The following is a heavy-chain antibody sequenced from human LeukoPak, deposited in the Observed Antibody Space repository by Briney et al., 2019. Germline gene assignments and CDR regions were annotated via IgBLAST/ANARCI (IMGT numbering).Heavy chain of an antibody. CDR1: GYTFTGYY. CDR2: INPNSGGI. Sequence: GASVKVSCKASGYTFTGYYIHWVRQAPGQGLEWMGWINPNSGGINYAQKFQGRVTMTRDTSISTAYMELSRLSSDDTAVYYCALCSGGSCYSFDYWGQGTLVTVSS. J-gene: IGHJ4*02. D-gene: IGHD2-15*01. CDR3: ALCSGGSCYSFDY. V-gene: IGHV1-2*02.